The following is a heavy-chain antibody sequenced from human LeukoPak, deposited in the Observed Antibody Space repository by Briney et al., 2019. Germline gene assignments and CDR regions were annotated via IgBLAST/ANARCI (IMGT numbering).Heavy chain of an antibody. V-gene: IGHV3-30-3*01. J-gene: IGHJ4*02. D-gene: IGHD1-26*01. CDR3: ARDGIVGSPLFKFDY. CDR2: ISFDGGNK. Sequence: GRSLRLSCAASGFTFNNYAIHWVRQAPGKGLEWVAIISFDGGNKYYADSVRGRFTISRDNSKNTLYLQMNSLRAEDTAVYYCARDGIVGSPLFKFDYWGQGTLVTVSS. CDR1: GFTFNNYA.